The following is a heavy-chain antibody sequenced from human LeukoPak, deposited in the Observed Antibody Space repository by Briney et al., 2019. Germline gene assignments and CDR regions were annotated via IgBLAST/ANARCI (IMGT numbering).Heavy chain of an antibody. CDR1: GDSVSSNSGA. J-gene: IGHJ4*02. CDR3: AREAAGYGY. Sequence: KPSQTLSLTCAISGDSVSSNSGAWNWIRQTPSGGLEWLGRTYYRSKWYFDYAVSVKSRITINPDTSKNQFSLQLNSVTPEDTAMYYCAREAAGYGYWGQGTLVTVSS. CDR2: TYYRSKWYF. D-gene: IGHD6-13*01. V-gene: IGHV6-1*01.